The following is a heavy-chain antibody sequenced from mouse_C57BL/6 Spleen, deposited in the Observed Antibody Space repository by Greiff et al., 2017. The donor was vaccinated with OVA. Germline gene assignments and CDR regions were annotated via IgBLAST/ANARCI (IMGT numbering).Heavy chain of an antibody. CDR1: GYAFSSSW. CDR3: GSPGERRLTWFAY. D-gene: IGHD3-2*02. J-gene: IGHJ3*01. V-gene: IGHV1-82*01. Sequence: QVQLQQSGPELVKPGASVKISCKASGYAFSSSWMNWVKQRPGKGLEWIGRIYPGDGDTNYNGKFKGKATLTADKSSSTAYMQLSSPTTEDSAVYFWGSPGERRLTWFAYWGQGTLVTVSA. CDR2: IYPGDGDT.